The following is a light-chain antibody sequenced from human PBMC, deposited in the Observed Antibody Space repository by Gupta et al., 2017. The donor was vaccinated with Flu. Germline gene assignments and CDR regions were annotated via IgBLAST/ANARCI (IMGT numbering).Light chain of an antibody. J-gene: IGLJ1*01. Sequence: QSALTQPASVSGSPGQSITISCTGTSRDVGRSNSVSWYQQHPGKAPKLIIYDVTNRPSGVSSRFSGSKSGNTASLTISGLEAEDESDYFCSSYTSTNTFYVFGTGTKVTVL. CDR1: SRDVGRSNS. CDR2: DVT. CDR3: SSYTSTNTFYV. V-gene: IGLV2-14*03.